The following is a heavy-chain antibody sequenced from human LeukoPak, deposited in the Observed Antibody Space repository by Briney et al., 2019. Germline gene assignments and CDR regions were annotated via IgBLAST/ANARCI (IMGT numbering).Heavy chain of an antibody. CDR3: AKFQRHFEWELSYFDY. Sequence: SGGSLRLSCAASGFTFSSYAMSWVRQAPGKGLEWVSHISGSSSSTYYADSVKGRFTISRDNSKNTLYLQMNSLRAEDTAVYYCAKFQRHFEWELSYFDYWGQGTLVTVSP. CDR1: GFTFSSYA. J-gene: IGHJ4*02. D-gene: IGHD1-26*01. CDR2: ISGSSSST. V-gene: IGHV3-23*01.